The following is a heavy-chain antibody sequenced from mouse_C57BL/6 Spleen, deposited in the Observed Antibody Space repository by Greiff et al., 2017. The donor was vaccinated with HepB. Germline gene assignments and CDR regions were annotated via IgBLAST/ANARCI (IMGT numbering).Heavy chain of an antibody. CDR2: ISSGSSTI. CDR1: GFTFSDYG. J-gene: IGHJ3*01. D-gene: IGHD2-4*01. V-gene: IGHV5-17*01. CDR3: ARVDYGAY. Sequence: EVKVEESGGGLVKPGGSLKLSCAASGFTFSDYGMHWVRQAPEKGLEWVAYISSGSSTIYYADTVKGRFTISRDNAKNTLFLQMTSLRSEDTAMYYCARVDYGAYWGQGTLVTVSA.